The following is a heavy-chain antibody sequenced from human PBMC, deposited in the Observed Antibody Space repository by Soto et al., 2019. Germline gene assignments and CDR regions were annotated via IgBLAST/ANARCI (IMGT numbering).Heavy chain of an antibody. CDR2: IYHSGST. CDR1: GGSISSGGYS. Sequence: PSETLSLTCAVSGGSISSGGYSWSWIRQPPGKGLEWIGYIYHSGSTYYNPSLKSRVTISVDRSKNQFSLKLSSVTAADTAVYYCARSDSSGYYTFDYWGQGTLVTVSS. J-gene: IGHJ4*02. V-gene: IGHV4-30-2*01. D-gene: IGHD3-22*01. CDR3: ARSDSSGYYTFDY.